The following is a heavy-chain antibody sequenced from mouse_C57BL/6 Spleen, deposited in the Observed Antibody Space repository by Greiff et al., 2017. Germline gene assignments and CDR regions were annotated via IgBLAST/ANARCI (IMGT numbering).Heavy chain of an antibody. CDR1: EYEFPSHD. CDR2: INSDGGST. Sequence: EVKLVESGGGLVQPGESLKLSCESNEYEFPSHDMSWVRKTPEKRLELVAAINSDGGSTYYPDTMERRFIISRENTKKTLYLQMSSLRSEDTALYYGARRGYYGYDRSYWYFDVWGTGTTVTVSS. V-gene: IGHV5-2*01. D-gene: IGHD2-14*01. J-gene: IGHJ1*03. CDR3: ARRGYYGYDRSYWYFDV.